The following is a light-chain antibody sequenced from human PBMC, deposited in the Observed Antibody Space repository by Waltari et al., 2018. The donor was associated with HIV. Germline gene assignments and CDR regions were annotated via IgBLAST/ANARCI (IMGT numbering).Light chain of an antibody. V-gene: IGLV2-14*01. J-gene: IGLJ1*01. CDR1: SSDVGGHNY. CDR3: NSYRSSTTPCV. Sequence: QSALPQPASVSGSPGQSITISCTGTSSDVGGHNYVSWYQQHPGKAPKLLIYEVSNRPSGVSNRFSGSKSGNTASMTISGLQAEDEADYYCNSYRSSTTPCVFGTGTKVTVL. CDR2: EVS.